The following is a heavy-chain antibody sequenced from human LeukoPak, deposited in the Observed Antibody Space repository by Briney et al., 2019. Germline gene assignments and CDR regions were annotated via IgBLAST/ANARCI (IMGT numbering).Heavy chain of an antibody. CDR1: GYTFTRYY. CDR3: ARDLPDHYYGSGSYYTPSDY. D-gene: IGHD3-10*01. CDR2: INPSGGST. Sequence: ASVKVSCKASGYTFTRYYMHWVRQAPGQGLEWMGIINPSGGSTSYAQKFQGRVTMTRDMSTSTVYIELSSLRSEDTAVYYCARDLPDHYYGSGSYYTPSDYWGQGTLVTVSS. J-gene: IGHJ4*02. V-gene: IGHV1-46*01.